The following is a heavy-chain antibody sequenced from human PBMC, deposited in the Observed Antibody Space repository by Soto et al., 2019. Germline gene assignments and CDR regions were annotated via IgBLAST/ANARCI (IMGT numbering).Heavy chain of an antibody. D-gene: IGHD3-3*01. CDR2: ISSSSSYI. CDR1: GFTFSPYS. V-gene: IGHV3-21*01. Sequence: GGSLRVSCAASGFTFSPYSMNWVRQAPGKGLEWVSSISSSSSYIYYADSVKGRFTISRDNARSSLYLQMNSLRAEDTAVYYCARSSLGILRFLEWSFDYWGQGTLVTVPQ. CDR3: ARSSLGILRFLEWSFDY. J-gene: IGHJ4*02.